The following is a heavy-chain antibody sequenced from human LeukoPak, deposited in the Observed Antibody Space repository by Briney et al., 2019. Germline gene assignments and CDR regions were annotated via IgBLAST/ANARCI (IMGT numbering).Heavy chain of an antibody. D-gene: IGHD2-15*01. Sequence: SATLSLTCTVSGGSISSYYWSWIRQPPGKGLEWIAYIYHTGRANYNPSLQSRVTISLDTSKSQFSLSLSSVTAADTAVYYCARGNGGFYSHDSWGRGTLVTVSS. J-gene: IGHJ4*02. CDR1: GGSISSYY. CDR2: IYHTGRA. CDR3: ARGNGGFYSHDS. V-gene: IGHV4-59*01.